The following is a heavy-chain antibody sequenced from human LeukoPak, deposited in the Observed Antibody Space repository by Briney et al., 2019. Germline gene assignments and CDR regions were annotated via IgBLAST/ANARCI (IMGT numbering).Heavy chain of an antibody. V-gene: IGHV3-11*01. CDR1: TSSSYY. CDR3: ARAGDQKHPCYDY. Sequence: TSSSYYWGWIRQPPGKGLEWVSYISSSGSTIYYADSVKGRFTISRDNAKNSLYLQMNSLRAEDTAVYYCARAGDQKHPCYDYWGQGTLVTVSS. D-gene: IGHD2-15*01. CDR2: ISSSGSTI. J-gene: IGHJ4*02.